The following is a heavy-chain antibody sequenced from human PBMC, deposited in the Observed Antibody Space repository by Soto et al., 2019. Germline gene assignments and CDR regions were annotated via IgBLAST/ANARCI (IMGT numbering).Heavy chain of an antibody. D-gene: IGHD3-10*01. J-gene: IGHJ6*02. CDR2: IIPILGIA. V-gene: IGHV1-69*02. CDR3: AGLSYYYGSGSYYKSRYYYGMDV. CDR1: GGTFSSYT. Sequence: ASVKVSCKASGGTFSSYTISWVRQAPGQGLEWMGRIIPILGIANYAQKFQGRVTITADKSTSTAYMELSSLRSEDTAVYYCAGLSYYYGSGSYYKSRYYYGMDVWG.